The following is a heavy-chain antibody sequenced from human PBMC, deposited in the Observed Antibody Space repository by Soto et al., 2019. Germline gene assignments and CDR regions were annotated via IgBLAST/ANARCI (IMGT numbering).Heavy chain of an antibody. J-gene: IGHJ3*02. V-gene: IGHV3-30*03. CDR2: ISYDGSNK. CDR1: GFTFSSYG. Sequence: HPGGSLRLSCAASGFTFSSYGMHWVRQAPGKGLEWVAVISYDGSNKYYADSVKGRFTISRDNSKNTLYLQMNSLRSEDTAVYYCASRRSSTRGVAFDIWGQGTMVTVSS. CDR3: ASRRSSTRGVAFDI. D-gene: IGHD6-13*01.